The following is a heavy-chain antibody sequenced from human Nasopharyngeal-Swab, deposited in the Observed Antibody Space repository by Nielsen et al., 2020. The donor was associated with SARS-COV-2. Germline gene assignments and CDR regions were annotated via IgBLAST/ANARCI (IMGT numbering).Heavy chain of an antibody. Sequence: GESLKISCAASGFTFTLYTMNWVRQAPGKGLEWVSAISSSGDYAASVKGRFTISRDNAKNSLYLQMNSLRAEDTAVYYCVRDTPAMFAYWGQGMLVTVSS. V-gene: IGHV3-21*01. CDR2: ISSSGDY. CDR1: GFTFTLYT. CDR3: VRDTPAMFAY. J-gene: IGHJ4*02.